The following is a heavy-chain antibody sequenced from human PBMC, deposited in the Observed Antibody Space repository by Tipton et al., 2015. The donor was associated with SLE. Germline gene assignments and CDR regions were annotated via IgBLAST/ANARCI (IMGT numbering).Heavy chain of an antibody. J-gene: IGHJ2*01. D-gene: IGHD5-18*01. V-gene: IGHV4-28*02. CDR3: ARTAGRSVKLWYFDL. CDR2: IYYGGTI. Sequence: TLSLTCNVSVYSISSSHWWSWIRQPPGKGLEWIGHIYYGGTIYYNPSLKSRVTMSIDTSKNQFSLKLSSVTDVDTAVYYCARTAGRSVKLWYFDLWGRGTLVTVSS. CDR1: VYSISSSHW.